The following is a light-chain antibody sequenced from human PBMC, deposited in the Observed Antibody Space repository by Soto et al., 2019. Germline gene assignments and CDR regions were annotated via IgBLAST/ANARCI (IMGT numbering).Light chain of an antibody. CDR3: QQYDNLPPTWT. CDR1: QNINRR. Sequence: IQMSQSPSTLSASVVSSFPITCRARQNINRRLAWYQQKPGKAPNLLIYDASNLETGVPSRFSGGGSGTHFTFTISNLQPEDIATYYCQQYDNLPPTWTFGQGTNVDI. V-gene: IGKV1-33*01. CDR2: DAS. J-gene: IGKJ1*01.